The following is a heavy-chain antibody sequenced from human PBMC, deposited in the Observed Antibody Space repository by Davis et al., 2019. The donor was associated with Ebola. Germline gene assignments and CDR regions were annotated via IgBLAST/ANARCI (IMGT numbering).Heavy chain of an antibody. V-gene: IGHV3-69-1*01. Sequence: PGGSLRLSCAASGFTFDDYAMHWVRQAPGKGLEWISYISSSGSIYYGDSVKGRFTISRDNSKNTLYLQMNSLRAEDTAVYYCAKDSIGYGGGGGMDVWGQGTTVTVSS. J-gene: IGHJ6*02. CDR1: GFTFDDYA. D-gene: IGHD4-23*01. CDR2: ISSSGSI. CDR3: AKDSIGYGGGGGMDV.